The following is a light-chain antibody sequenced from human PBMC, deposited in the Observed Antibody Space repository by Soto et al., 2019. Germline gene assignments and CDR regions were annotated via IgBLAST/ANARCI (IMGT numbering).Light chain of an antibody. CDR1: QGITSY. Sequence: IQVTQSPSSRSASVGDRVTITCRASQGITSYLAWYQQKPGKAPKLLIYAASALQTGVSSRFSGSGYGTDFALTISNLQPEDFATYFCQQLYSYPLTFGGGTTVEF. CDR2: AAS. V-gene: IGKV1-9*01. CDR3: QQLYSYPLT. J-gene: IGKJ4*01.